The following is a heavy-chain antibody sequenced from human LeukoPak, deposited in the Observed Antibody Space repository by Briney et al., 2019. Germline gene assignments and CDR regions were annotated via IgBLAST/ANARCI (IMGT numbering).Heavy chain of an antibody. CDR1: GGSISTYY. Sequence: SETLSLTCTVSGGSISTYYWSWIRQPPGKGLVWIGYIYYSGSTNYNPSLKSRVTISVDTSKNQFSLKLSSVAAADTAVYYCARVSGAGYDGRGVFDYWGQGTLVTVSS. CDR2: IYYSGST. CDR3: ARVSGAGYDGRGVFDY. D-gene: IGHD2-8*02. J-gene: IGHJ4*02. V-gene: IGHV4-59*01.